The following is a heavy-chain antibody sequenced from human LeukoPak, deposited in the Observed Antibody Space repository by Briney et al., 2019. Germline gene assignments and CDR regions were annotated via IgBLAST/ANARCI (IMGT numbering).Heavy chain of an antibody. CDR3: ARGPPAATPFDY. D-gene: IGHD2-2*02. CDR1: GGSFSGYY. V-gene: IGHV4-34*01. Sequence: SETLSLTCAVYGGSFSGYYWSWIRQPPEKGLEWIGEINHSGSTNYNPSLKSRVTISVDTSKNQFSLKLSSVTAADTAVYYCARGPPAATPFDYWGQGTLVTVSS. CDR2: INHSGST. J-gene: IGHJ4*02.